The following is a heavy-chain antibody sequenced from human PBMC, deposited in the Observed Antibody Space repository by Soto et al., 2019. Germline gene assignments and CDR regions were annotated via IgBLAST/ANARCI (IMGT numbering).Heavy chain of an antibody. J-gene: IGHJ4*02. D-gene: IGHD3-22*01. CDR1: GFTFSSYW. CDR2: IKQDGSEK. Sequence: GGSLRLSWAASGFTFSSYWMSWVRQAPGKGLEWVANIKQDGSEKYQGDSVRGRFTFSRPNATHSLYLQKNSLRAEDTAVYYCAREGSSGYYYDVYFDYWGQGTRVTVSS. CDR3: AREGSSGYYYDVYFDY. V-gene: IGHV3-7*01.